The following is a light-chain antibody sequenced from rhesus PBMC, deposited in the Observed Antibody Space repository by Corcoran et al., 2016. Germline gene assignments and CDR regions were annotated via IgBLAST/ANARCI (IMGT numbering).Light chain of an antibody. Sequence: DVVMTQSPLSLPVTLGQPASISCRSRQSLVHSDGKTYLNWFQQKPGPPPRRLIYQVTNRDSGVPDRVSGSGAVTDFTLKISRVEAEDVGVYYCMQCTHWPTFGPGTKLDIK. CDR3: MQCTHWPT. J-gene: IGKJ3*01. CDR1: QSLVHSDGKTY. V-gene: IGKV2S9*01. CDR2: QVT.